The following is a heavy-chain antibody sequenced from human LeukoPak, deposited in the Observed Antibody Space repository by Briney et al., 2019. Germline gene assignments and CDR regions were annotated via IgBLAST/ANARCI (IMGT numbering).Heavy chain of an antibody. J-gene: IGHJ4*02. Sequence: PGGSLRLSCAASGFTFSNYGMSWVRQAPGKGLEWVSVISGSGANTYYADSVEGRFTISRDNSKNTLYLQVNSLRAEDTAVYYCAKAKSYYSNYDYWGQGTLVTVSS. D-gene: IGHD4-11*01. CDR2: ISGSGANT. CDR3: AKAKSYYSNYDY. CDR1: GFTFSNYG. V-gene: IGHV3-23*01.